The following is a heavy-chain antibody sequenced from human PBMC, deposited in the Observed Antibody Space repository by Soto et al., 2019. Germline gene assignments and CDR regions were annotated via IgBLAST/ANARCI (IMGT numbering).Heavy chain of an antibody. V-gene: IGHV3-23*01. J-gene: IGHJ4*02. D-gene: IGHD5-12*01. Sequence: GGSLRLSCAASGFTFNSYAMSWVRQAPGKGLEWVSVISGSGGSTYDADSVKGRFTISRDNSKNTLFLQMNSLRPEDTAVYYCAKGGGIVAKRGYYFDYWGQGTLVTVSS. CDR2: ISGSGGST. CDR3: AKGGGIVAKRGYYFDY. CDR1: GFTFNSYA.